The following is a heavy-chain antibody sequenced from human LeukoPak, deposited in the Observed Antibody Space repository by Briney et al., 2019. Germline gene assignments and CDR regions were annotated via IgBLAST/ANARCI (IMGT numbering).Heavy chain of an antibody. CDR1: GGFISSYY. J-gene: IGHJ6*03. Sequence: SETLSLTCTVSGGFISSYYWSWIRQPAGKGLEWIGRIYTSGSTNYNPSLKSRVTMSVDTSKNQFSLKLSSVTAADTAVYYCARVRPHYDILTGYYLPYYYYMDVWGKGTTVTVSS. V-gene: IGHV4-4*07. CDR3: ARVRPHYDILTGYYLPYYYYMDV. CDR2: IYTSGST. D-gene: IGHD3-9*01.